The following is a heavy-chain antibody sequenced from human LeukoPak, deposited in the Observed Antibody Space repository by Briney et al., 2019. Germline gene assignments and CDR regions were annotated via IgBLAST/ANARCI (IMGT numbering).Heavy chain of an antibody. CDR1: GFTDSSKF. J-gene: IGHJ4*02. D-gene: IGHD2-15*01. Sequence: GGSLRLSCEASGFTDSSKFMGWVRQAPGKGLEWVSVIHIGGTTYYADSVKGRFTISRDSFKNTLYLQMNSLRAEDTAVYYCARGRGSDWGQGTLVTVSS. CDR2: IHIGGTT. V-gene: IGHV3-53*01. CDR3: ARGRGSD.